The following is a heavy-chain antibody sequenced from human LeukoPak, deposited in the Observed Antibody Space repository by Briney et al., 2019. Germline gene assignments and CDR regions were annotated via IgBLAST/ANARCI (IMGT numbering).Heavy chain of an antibody. D-gene: IGHD3-16*02. CDR3: ARDLGMGDLSFDY. CDR2: INPNSGGT. V-gene: IGHV1-2*02. Sequence: GASVKVSCKASGYTFPAYFIHWVRQAPGQGVEWLGWINPNSGGTKYAQKFQGRVTMTRDTSINTAYMELSRLTSDDTAVYYCARDLGMGDLSFDYWGQGTLVTVSS. J-gene: IGHJ4*02. CDR1: GYTFPAYF.